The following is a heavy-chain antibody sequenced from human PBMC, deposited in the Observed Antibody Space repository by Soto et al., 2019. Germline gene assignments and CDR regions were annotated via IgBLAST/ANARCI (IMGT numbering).Heavy chain of an antibody. V-gene: IGHV4-59*02. CDR2: IYASGSP. D-gene: IGHD1-26*01. CDR1: GGSVSVYY. J-gene: IGHJ4*02. Sequence: SETLSLTCTISGGSVSVYYWSWIRQSTGQGLEWIGYIYASGSPYYNPSLRSRVTISADTSKNQISLKLTSPTAADTAVYYCARGVGSSPPQYWGRGTLVTVYS. CDR3: ARGVGSSPPQY.